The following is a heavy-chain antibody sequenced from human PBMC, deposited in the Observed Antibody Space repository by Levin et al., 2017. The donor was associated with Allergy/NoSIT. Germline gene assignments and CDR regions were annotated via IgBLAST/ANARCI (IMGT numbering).Heavy chain of an antibody. CDR3: AKDGHGDYQDYSYYFGMDV. Sequence: HPGESLKISCAASGFTFSSYAMSWVRQAPGKGLEWVSSISATGGSIYYADSVKGRFTFSRDNSKNTLYLQMNSLRAEDTAVYYCAKDGHGDYQDYSYYFGMDVWGQGTTVTVSS. CDR2: ISATGGSI. CDR1: GFTFSSYA. D-gene: IGHD4-17*01. J-gene: IGHJ6*02. V-gene: IGHV3-23*01.